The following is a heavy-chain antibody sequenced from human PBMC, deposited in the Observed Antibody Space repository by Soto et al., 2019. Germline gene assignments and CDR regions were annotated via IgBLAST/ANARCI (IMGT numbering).Heavy chain of an antibody. CDR1: GYTFTSYA. J-gene: IGHJ3*02. Sequence: ASVKVSCKASGYTFTSYAMHWVRQAPGQRLEWMGWINAGNGNTKYSQKFQGRVTITRDTSASTAYMELSSLRSEDTAVYYCARSDYVWGSYRYPFDISGQGTMVTVS. CDR3: ARSDYVWGSYRYPFDI. V-gene: IGHV1-3*01. CDR2: INAGNGNT. D-gene: IGHD3-16*02.